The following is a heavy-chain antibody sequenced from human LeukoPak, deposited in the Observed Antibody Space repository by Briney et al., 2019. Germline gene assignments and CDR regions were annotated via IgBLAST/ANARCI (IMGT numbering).Heavy chain of an antibody. Sequence: PGGSLRLSCAASGFIVSSKYMSWVRQAPGKGLEWVSIIFSGDSTYYADSVKGRFTISRDNSKNTVYLQMNSLRAEDRAVYYCARVGAVAAADCWGQGTLVTVSS. CDR1: GFIVSSKY. D-gene: IGHD6-19*01. CDR3: ARVGAVAAADC. V-gene: IGHV3-66*01. CDR2: IFSGDST. J-gene: IGHJ4*02.